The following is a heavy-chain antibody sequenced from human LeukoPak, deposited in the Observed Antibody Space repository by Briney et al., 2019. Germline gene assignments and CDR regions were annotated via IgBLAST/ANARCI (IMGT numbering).Heavy chain of an antibody. CDR1: GGSISSSSYY. CDR2: VYYSGST. Sequence: SETLSLTCTVSGGSISSSSYYWGWIRQPPGKGLEWIGTVYYSGSTYYNPSLKSRVTISVDTSKNQFSLKLSSVTAADTAVYYCARRTMVRGVITSYSFDYWGQGTLVTVSS. CDR3: ARRTMVRGVITSYSFDY. D-gene: IGHD3-10*01. V-gene: IGHV4-39*01. J-gene: IGHJ4*02.